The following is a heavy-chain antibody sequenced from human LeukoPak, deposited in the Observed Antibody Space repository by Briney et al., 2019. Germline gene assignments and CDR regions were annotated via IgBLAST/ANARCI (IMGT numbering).Heavy chain of an antibody. J-gene: IGHJ4*02. CDR2: INYSGRT. Sequence: SETLSLTCSISDDSINNDRYFWAWIRQPPGKGLEWIASINYSGRTYYNPSLNRRLIISVDTAKRQFSLKLTSVTAADTALYFCARDIDDVGALFDFWGQGTLVTVSS. D-gene: IGHD1-26*01. V-gene: IGHV4-39*07. CDR3: ARDIDDVGALFDF. CDR1: DDSINNDRYF.